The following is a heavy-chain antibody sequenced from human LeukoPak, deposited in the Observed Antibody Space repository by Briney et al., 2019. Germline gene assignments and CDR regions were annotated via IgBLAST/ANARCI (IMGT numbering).Heavy chain of an antibody. D-gene: IGHD4-23*01. CDR2: ISSSSSTI. CDR3: ARVGNGGY. Sequence: PGGSLRLSCAASGFTFSSYSMNWVRQAPGKGLEWVSYISSSSSTIYYADSVKGRFTISRDNAKNSLYLQTNSLRAEDTAVYYCARVGNGGYWGQGTLVTVSS. CDR1: GFTFSSYS. V-gene: IGHV3-48*01. J-gene: IGHJ4*02.